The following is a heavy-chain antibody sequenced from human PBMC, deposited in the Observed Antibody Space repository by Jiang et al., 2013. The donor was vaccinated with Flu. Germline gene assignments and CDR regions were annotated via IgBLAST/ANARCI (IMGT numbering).Heavy chain of an antibody. CDR2: TYYRSKWYN. J-gene: IGHJ4*02. CDR3: ARGIIVGALDY. D-gene: IGHD1-26*01. Sequence: RGLEWLGRTYYRSKWYNDYAVSVKSRITINPDTSKNQFSLQLNSVTPEDTAVYYCARGIIVGALDYWGQGTLVTVSS. V-gene: IGHV6-1*01.